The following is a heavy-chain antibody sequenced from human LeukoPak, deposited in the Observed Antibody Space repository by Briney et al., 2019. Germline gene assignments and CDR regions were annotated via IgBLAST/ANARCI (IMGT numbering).Heavy chain of an antibody. CDR2: IKPDGSAQ. J-gene: IGHJ6*02. V-gene: IGHV3-7*01. CDR1: GFTFSNYW. CDR3: ARDTYNMDV. D-gene: IGHD5-24*01. Sequence: PGGSLRLSCAASGFTFSNYWMTWVRQAPGKGLEWVANIKPDGSAQYYADSVRGRFTISRDSAKNSVFLQMNSLRAEDTAVYYCARDTYNMDVWGQGTTVTVSS.